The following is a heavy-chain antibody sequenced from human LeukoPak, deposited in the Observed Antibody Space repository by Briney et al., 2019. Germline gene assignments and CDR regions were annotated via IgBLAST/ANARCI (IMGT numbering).Heavy chain of an antibody. V-gene: IGHV3-43*02. CDR3: AKEGFRGDYYGMDV. CDR2: ISGDGGST. Sequence: GGSLRLSCAASGFTFDDYAMHWVRQAPGKGLEWVSLISGDGGSTYYADSVKGRFTISRDNRKNSLYLQMSSLRTEDTALYYCAKEGFRGDYYGMDVWGQGTTVTVSS. J-gene: IGHJ6*02. CDR1: GFTFDDYA. D-gene: IGHD3-10*01.